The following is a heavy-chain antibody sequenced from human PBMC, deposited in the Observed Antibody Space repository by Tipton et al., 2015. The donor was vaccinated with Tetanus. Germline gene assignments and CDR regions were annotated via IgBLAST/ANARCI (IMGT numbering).Heavy chain of an antibody. Sequence: SLRLSCAASGFTFSSYGMHWVRQAPGKGLEWVAVIWYDGSNKYYADSVKGRFTISRDNSKNTLYLQMNSLRAEDTAVYYCARDSVAGTWGYYYYGMDVWGQGTTATVSS. CDR2: IWYDGSNK. V-gene: IGHV3-33*01. CDR1: GFTFSSYG. J-gene: IGHJ6*02. CDR3: ARDSVAGTWGYYYYGMDV. D-gene: IGHD6-19*01.